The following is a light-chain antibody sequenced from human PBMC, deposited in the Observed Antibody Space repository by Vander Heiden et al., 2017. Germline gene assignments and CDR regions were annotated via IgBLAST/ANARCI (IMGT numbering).Light chain of an antibody. J-gene: IGLJ3*02. V-gene: IGLV2-23*01. Sequence: QSALTQPASVSGSPGQSITIPCTGTSSDVGRYNLVSWYQQHPGKAPKLMIYGGSKRPSGVSNRFSGCKSGNTASLTISGLQAEDEADYYCCSYAGSSTLVFGGGTKLTVL. CDR3: CSYAGSSTLV. CDR1: SSDVGRYNL. CDR2: GGS.